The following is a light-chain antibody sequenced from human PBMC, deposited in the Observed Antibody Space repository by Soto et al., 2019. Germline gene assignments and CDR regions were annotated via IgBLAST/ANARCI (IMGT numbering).Light chain of an antibody. Sequence: EFVLTQSPGTLSLSPGERATLSCRASQTVRNNYLAWYQQKPGQAPRLLIYDASSRATGIPDRFSGGGSGTDFTLTISRLESEDFAVYYCQQYNNWPPSWTFGQGTKVDIK. V-gene: IGKV3-20*01. CDR3: QQYNNWPPSWT. CDR2: DAS. CDR1: QTVRNNY. J-gene: IGKJ1*01.